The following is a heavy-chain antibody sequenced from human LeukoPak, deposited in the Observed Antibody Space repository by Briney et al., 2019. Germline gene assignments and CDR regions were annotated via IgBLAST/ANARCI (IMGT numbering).Heavy chain of an antibody. CDR2: INADGSTI. J-gene: IGHJ3*02. V-gene: IGHV3-74*01. CDR1: GYNFSPFW. CDR3: ARDRGNPDSFSI. Sequence: GGSLRLSCAASGYNFSPFWMHWVRQAPGKGLVWVSHINADGSTIVYADSVKGRFTISRDNAKNTLFLRMDSLRAEDTAVYYCARDRGNPDSFSIWGQGTVVTVSS. D-gene: IGHD3-10*01.